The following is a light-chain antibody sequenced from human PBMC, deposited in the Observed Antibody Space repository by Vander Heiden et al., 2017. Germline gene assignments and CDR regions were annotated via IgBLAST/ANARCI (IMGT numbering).Light chain of an antibody. CDR3: QQYNSYSPFT. V-gene: IGKV1-5*03. CDR2: KAS. Sequence: DIQMTQSPSTLSASVGDRVTITCRASQSISSWLAWYQQKPGKAPKLLIYKASSLESGVPSRFSGSGSGTEFTLTISSRQPDDFATYYYQQYNSYSPFTFGQGTKLEIK. CDR1: QSISSW. J-gene: IGKJ2*01.